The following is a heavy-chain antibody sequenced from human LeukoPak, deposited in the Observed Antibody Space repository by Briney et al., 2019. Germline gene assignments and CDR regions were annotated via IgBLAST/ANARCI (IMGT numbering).Heavy chain of an antibody. D-gene: IGHD3-10*01. CDR2: INHSGST. Sequence: SETLSLTCAVYGGSFSGYYWSWIRQPPGKGLEWIGEINHSGSTNYNPSLKSRVTISVDTSKNQFSLKLSSVTAADTAVYYCARIGWFGELFTEYWFDPWGQGILVTVSS. V-gene: IGHV4-34*01. CDR1: GGSFSGYY. CDR3: ARIGWFGELFTEYWFDP. J-gene: IGHJ5*02.